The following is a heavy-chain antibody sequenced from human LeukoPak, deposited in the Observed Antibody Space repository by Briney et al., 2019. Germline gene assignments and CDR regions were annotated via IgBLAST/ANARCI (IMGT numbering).Heavy chain of an antibody. V-gene: IGHV3-30*18. J-gene: IGHJ4*02. CDR2: ISYDGSNK. CDR3: AKAVVAAIGY. CDR1: GFTFSSYG. D-gene: IGHD2-15*01. Sequence: GGSLRLSCAASGFTFSSYGMHWVRQAPGKGLEWVAVISYDGSNKYCADSVKGRFTISRDNSKNTLYLQMNSLRAEDTAVYYCAKAVVAAIGYWGQGTLVTVPS.